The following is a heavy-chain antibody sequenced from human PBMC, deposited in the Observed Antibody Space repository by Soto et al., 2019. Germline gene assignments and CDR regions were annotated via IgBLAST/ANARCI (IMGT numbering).Heavy chain of an antibody. Sequence: PSETLSLTCDVSGDSISTYYWSWIRQPPGKGLEWIGYVYYSGSTLYNPSLESRVTMSIDMSKKQVSLKLTPVIAADTAVYYCARTRMIESWIDYWGHGTLVTVSS. CDR1: GDSISTYY. CDR3: ARTRMIESWIDY. V-gene: IGHV4-59*01. J-gene: IGHJ4*01. CDR2: VYYSGST. D-gene: IGHD2-21*01.